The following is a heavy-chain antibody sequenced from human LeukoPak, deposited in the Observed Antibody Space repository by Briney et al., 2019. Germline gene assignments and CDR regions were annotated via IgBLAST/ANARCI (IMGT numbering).Heavy chain of an antibody. V-gene: IGHV3-23*01. CDR3: AKSRDYYDILTGYSRGHAFDI. CDR2: ISGSGGST. CDR1: GFTFSSYG. Sequence: PGGSLRLSCAASGFTFSSYGMSWVRQAPGKGLEWVSAISGSGGSTYYADSVKGRFTISRDNSKNTLYLQMNSLRAEDTAVYYCAKSRDYYDILTGYSRGHAFDIWGQGTMVTVSS. J-gene: IGHJ3*02. D-gene: IGHD3-9*01.